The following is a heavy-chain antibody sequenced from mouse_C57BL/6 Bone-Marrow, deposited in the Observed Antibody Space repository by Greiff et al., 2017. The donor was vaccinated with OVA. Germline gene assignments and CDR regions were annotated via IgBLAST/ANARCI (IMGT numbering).Heavy chain of an antibody. CDR3: ARAYYYGSLAY. Sequence: VQRVESGAELARPGASVKLSCKASGYTFTSYGISWVKQRTGQGLEWIGGIYPRSGNTYYNEKFKGKATLTADKSSSTAYMELRSLTSEDSAVYFCARAYYYGSLAYWGQGTLVTVSA. CDR2: IYPRSGNT. CDR1: GYTFTSYG. V-gene: IGHV1-81*01. J-gene: IGHJ3*01. D-gene: IGHD1-1*01.